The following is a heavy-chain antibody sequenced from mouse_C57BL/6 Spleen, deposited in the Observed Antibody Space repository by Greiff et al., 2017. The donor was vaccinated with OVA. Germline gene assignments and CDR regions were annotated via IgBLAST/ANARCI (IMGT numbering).Heavy chain of an antibody. CDR3: AREARANCDFDD. CDR2: IYPGDGDT. V-gene: IGHV1-82*01. D-gene: IGHD4-1*01. Sequence: VQLQQSGPELVKPGASVKISCKASGYAFSSSWLNWVKQRPGKGLEWIGRIYPGDGDTTYNGKFKGKATLTADNSSSTAYMQLSSLTSEDTAVYFCAREARANCDFDDGGQGTTLTVSS. CDR1: GYAFSSSW. J-gene: IGHJ2*01.